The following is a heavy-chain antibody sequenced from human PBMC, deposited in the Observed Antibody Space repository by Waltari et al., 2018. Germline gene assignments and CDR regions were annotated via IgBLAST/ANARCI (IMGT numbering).Heavy chain of an antibody. CDR1: GYRFTGYY. J-gene: IGHJ4*02. D-gene: IGHD6-19*01. Sequence: VQLVQSGAEVKKPGESLRISCKGSGYRFTGYYISWVRQMPGKGLQWMGRIDPSDSDTNYSPSFQGHVTISADKSISTAYLQWSSLKASDTAMYYCARHSSSPFDYWGQGTLVTVSS. CDR2: IDPSDSDT. V-gene: IGHV5-10-1*03. CDR3: ARHSSSPFDY.